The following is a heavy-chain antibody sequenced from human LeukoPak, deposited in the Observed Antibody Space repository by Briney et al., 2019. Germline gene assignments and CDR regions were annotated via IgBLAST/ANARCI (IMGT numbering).Heavy chain of an antibody. D-gene: IGHD6-13*01. J-gene: IGHJ4*02. CDR3: AKPKYTSTWPFDY. CDR1: GFTFSTYA. V-gene: IGHV3-23*01. CDR2: ISGSGVST. Sequence: PGGSLRLSCAASGFTFSTYAMSWVRQAPGKGLEWVSAISGSGVSTYYADSVKGRFTISRDSSKNTLYLQMNSLRAEDTAVYYCAKPKYTSTWPFDYWGQGTLVTVSS.